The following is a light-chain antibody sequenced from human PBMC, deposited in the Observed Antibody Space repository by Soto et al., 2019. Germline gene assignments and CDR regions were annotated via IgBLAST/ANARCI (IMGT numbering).Light chain of an antibody. CDR1: SSDVGGYNY. V-gene: IGLV2-14*01. Sequence: QSALTQPASVSGSPGQSITISCTGTSSDVGGYNYVSWYQQHPVKAPKLMIYEVSNRPSGVSNRFSGSKSGNTASLTISGLQAEDEADYYCSSYTSSSTLLVVFGGGTKLTVL. J-gene: IGLJ2*01. CDR2: EVS. CDR3: SSYTSSSTLLVV.